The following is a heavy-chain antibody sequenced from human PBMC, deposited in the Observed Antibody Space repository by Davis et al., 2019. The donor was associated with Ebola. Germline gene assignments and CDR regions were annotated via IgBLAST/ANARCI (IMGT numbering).Heavy chain of an antibody. J-gene: IGHJ4*02. Sequence: GGSLRLSCSAPGFTFSSYWMNWVRQAPGKGLEWVANIKQDGSEKYYVDSVKGRFTISRDNAKNSLYLQMNSLRAEDTAVYYCAKYCTNGVCPFDYWGQGTLVTVSS. CDR3: AKYCTNGVCPFDY. D-gene: IGHD2-8*01. V-gene: IGHV3-7*01. CDR2: IKQDGSEK. CDR1: GFTFSSYW.